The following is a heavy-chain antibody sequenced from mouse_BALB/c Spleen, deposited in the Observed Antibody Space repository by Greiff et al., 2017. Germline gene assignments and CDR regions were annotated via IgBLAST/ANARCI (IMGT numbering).Heavy chain of an antibody. V-gene: IGHV2-5-1*01. J-gene: IGHJ3*01. CDR1: GFSLPSYG. D-gene: IGHD1-2*01. CDR2: IWRGGST. CDR3: AKTITTATSFAY. Sequence: QVQLKESGPSLVQPSQSLSITCTVSGFSLPSYGVHWVRQSPGKGLEWLGVIWRGGSTDYNAAFMSRLSITKDNSKSQVFFKMNSLQADDTAIYYCAKTITTATSFAYWGQGTLVTVSA.